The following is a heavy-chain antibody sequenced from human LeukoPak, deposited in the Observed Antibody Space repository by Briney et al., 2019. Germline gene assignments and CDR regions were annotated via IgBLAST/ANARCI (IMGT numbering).Heavy chain of an antibody. V-gene: IGHV4-34*01. D-gene: IGHD6-13*01. CDR3: ARDPSFLAGTGGWFDP. J-gene: IGHJ5*02. CDR1: GGSFSGYY. CDR2: INHSGST. Sequence: SETLSLTCAVYGGSFSGYYWSWIRQPPGKGLEWIGEINHSGSTNYNPSLKSRVTMSVDTSKNQFSLKLSSVTAADTAVYYCARDPSFLAGTGGWFDPWGQGTLVTVSS.